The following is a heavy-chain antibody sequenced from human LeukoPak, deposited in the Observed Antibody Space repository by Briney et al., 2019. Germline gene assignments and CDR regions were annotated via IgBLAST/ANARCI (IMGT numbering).Heavy chain of an antibody. Sequence: SETLSLTCSVSGDSISNYYWSWIRQPPGKGLEWIGSMYYSGSTNYNPSLKSRATISEDTSKKQFSLKLSSVTAADTAVYCARAGYDTSGFWYFDLWGRGTLVTVSS. D-gene: IGHD3-22*01. CDR3: ARAGYDTSGFWYFDL. V-gene: IGHV4-59*01. CDR2: MYYSGST. J-gene: IGHJ2*01. CDR1: GDSISNYY.